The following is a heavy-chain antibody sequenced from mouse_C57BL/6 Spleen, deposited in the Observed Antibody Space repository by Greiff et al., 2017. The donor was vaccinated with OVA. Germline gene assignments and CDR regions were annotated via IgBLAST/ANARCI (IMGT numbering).Heavy chain of an antibody. Sequence: VQLQQSGPELVKPGALVKMSCKASGYTFTDYYMHWVKQKPGKGLEWIGEIYPGSGNTYYNEKFKGKATLTADTSSSTAYMQLSSLTSEDSAVYFCASRKYFEVWGTGTTVTVAS. J-gene: IGHJ1*03. V-gene: IGHV1-83*01. CDR2: YPGSGNTY. CDR1: YTFTDYYM. CDR3: SRKYFEV.